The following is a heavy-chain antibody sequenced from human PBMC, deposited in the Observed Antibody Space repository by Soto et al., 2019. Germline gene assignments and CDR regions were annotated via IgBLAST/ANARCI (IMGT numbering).Heavy chain of an antibody. D-gene: IGHD2-21*01. J-gene: IGHJ6*02. CDR1: GFSLTTGGVG. Sequence: QFTLKESGPTLVKPTQTLTLTCTFSGFSLTTGGVGVGWIRQPPGRSLEWLAVIYWNDDRRRSPSLENRLTITKDTSKNQVVLTMTYMDPVDTATYYCIYRRASWDYHGLDVWGQGTPVTVSS. V-gene: IGHV2-5*01. CDR2: IYWNDDR. CDR3: IYRRASWDYHGLDV.